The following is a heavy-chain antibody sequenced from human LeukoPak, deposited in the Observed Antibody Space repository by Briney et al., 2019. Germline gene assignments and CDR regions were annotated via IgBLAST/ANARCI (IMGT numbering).Heavy chain of an antibody. Sequence: SETLSLTCAVSGYSISSGYYWGWIRQPPGKGLEWIGRIYHSGSTYYNPSLKSRVTISVDTSKNQFSLKLSSVTAADTAVYYCARRAFYSGFDYWGQGTLVTVSS. V-gene: IGHV4-38-2*01. CDR2: IYHSGST. J-gene: IGHJ4*02. CDR3: ARRAFYSGFDY. CDR1: GYSISSGYY. D-gene: IGHD2-21*01.